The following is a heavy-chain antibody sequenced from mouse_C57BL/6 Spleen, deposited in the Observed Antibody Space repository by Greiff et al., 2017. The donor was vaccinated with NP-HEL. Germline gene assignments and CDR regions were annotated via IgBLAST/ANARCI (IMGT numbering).Heavy chain of an antibody. Sequence: QVQLQQPGAELVRPGSSVKLSCKASGYTFTSYWMHWVKQRPIQGLEWIGNIDPSDSETHYNQKFKDKATLTVDKSSSTANMQLSSLTSEDSAVYYCASVDGYPRYFDVWGTGTTVTVSS. CDR2: IDPSDSET. V-gene: IGHV1-52*01. CDR3: ASVDGYPRYFDV. J-gene: IGHJ1*03. D-gene: IGHD2-3*01. CDR1: GYTFTSYW.